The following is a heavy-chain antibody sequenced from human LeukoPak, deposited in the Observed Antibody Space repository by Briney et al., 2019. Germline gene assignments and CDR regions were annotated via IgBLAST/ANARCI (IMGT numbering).Heavy chain of an antibody. J-gene: IGHJ4*02. V-gene: IGHV1-18*01. CDR1: GYTFTSYG. CDR2: ISAYNGNT. Sequence: ASVKVPCKASGYTFTSYGISWVRQAPGQGLEWMGWISAYNGNTNYAQKLQGRVTMTTDTSTSTAYMELRSLRSDDTAVYYCARAQVTRGCSGYDLPYYFDYWGQGTLVTVSS. D-gene: IGHD5-12*01. CDR3: ARAQVTRGCSGYDLPYYFDY.